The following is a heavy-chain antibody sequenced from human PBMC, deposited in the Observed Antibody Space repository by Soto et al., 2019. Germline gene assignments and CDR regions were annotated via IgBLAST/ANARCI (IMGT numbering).Heavy chain of an antibody. CDR2: ISSGGSTI. CDR3: ARNYVWGSYN. CDR1: GFTFSDYY. D-gene: IGHD3-16*01. Sequence: QVQLVESGGGLVKPGGSLRLSCAVSGFTFSDYYMTWIRQAPGKGLEWVSYISSGGSTISYADSVKGRFTISRDNAKNSVYLQMNSLRVEDTAVYYCARNYVWGSYNWGQGTLVTVTS. J-gene: IGHJ4*02. V-gene: IGHV3-11*01.